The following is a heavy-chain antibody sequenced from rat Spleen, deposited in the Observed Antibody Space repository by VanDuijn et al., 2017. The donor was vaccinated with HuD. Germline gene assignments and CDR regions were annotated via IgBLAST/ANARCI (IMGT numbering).Heavy chain of an antibody. CDR1: GFSLMDYS. D-gene: IGHD1-7*01. CDR3: TRAGLGGFAY. CDR2: MKYDGDT. Sequence: QVQLKVSGPGLVQPSQTLSLTCTVSGFSLMDYSVHWVRQPPGKGLEWMGRMKYDGDTYYNSALKSRLSISRDTSKSQVFLKMNSLQTEDTAIYYCTRAGLGGFAYWGQGTLVTVSS. J-gene: IGHJ3*01. V-gene: IGHV2S30*01.